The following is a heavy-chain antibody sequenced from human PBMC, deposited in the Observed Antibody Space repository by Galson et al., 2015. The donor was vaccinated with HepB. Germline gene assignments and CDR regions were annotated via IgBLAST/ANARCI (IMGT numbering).Heavy chain of an antibody. Sequence: SLRLSCAGSGTTFTSYSMNWVRQAPGKGLEWVSTISSDSNYIYYADSVKGRFTISRDNAKNSVYLQMNSLRAEDTAVYYCARRYYYDRLGYRPGDFQHWGQGTLVTVSS. CDR1: GTTFTSYS. V-gene: IGHV3-21*01. D-gene: IGHD3-22*01. CDR2: ISSDSNYI. CDR3: ARRYYYDRLGYRPGDFQH. J-gene: IGHJ1*01.